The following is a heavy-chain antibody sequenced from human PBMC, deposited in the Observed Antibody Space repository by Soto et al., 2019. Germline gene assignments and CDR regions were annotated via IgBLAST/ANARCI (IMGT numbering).Heavy chain of an antibody. CDR3: AKSRRGGSYLGYFDY. Sequence: EVQLLESGGGLVQPGGSPRLSCAASGFTFSSYAMSWVRQAPGKGLEWVSAISGSGGSTYYADSVKGRFTISRDNSKNTLYLQMNSLRAEDTAVYYCAKSRRGGSYLGYFDYWGQGTLVTVSS. V-gene: IGHV3-23*01. CDR2: ISGSGGST. D-gene: IGHD1-26*01. J-gene: IGHJ4*02. CDR1: GFTFSSYA.